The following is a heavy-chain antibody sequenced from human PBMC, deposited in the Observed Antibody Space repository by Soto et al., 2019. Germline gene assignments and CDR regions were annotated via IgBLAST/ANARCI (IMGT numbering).Heavy chain of an antibody. D-gene: IGHD6-19*01. CDR1: GGSFSGYY. Sequence: SETLSLTCAVYGGSFSGYYWSWIRQPPGKGLEWIGEINHSGSTNYNPSLKSRVTISVDTSKNQFSLKLSSVTAADTAVYYCARGHGSGWTLNNWFDPLGQGTLVTVSS. CDR2: INHSGST. V-gene: IGHV4-34*01. J-gene: IGHJ5*02. CDR3: ARGHGSGWTLNNWFDP.